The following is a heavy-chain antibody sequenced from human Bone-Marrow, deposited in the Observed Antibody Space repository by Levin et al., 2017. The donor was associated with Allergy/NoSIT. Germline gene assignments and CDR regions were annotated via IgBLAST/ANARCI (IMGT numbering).Heavy chain of an antibody. J-gene: IGHJ3*01. V-gene: IGHV3-23*01. D-gene: IGHD2/OR15-2a*01. Sequence: LSLTCAASLSTFNTYAMTWVRQAPGKGLEWVSTISGGGGTTYYADSVKGRFTISRDNSKNTLYLQMTSLRAEDTAVYYCAKSALGKNHDAFDVWGQGTMVTVSS. CDR2: ISGGGGTT. CDR1: LSTFNTYA. CDR3: AKSALGKNHDAFDV.